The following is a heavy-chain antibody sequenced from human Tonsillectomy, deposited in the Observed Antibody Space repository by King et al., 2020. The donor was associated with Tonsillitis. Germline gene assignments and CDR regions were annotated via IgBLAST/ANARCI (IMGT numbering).Heavy chain of an antibody. Sequence: VQLVESGGGLVQPGGSLRLSCAASGFTFSSFFMSCVRQAPGKGLEWVSVISVCGDSTYYADSVKGRFTISRDNSKNTLYLQMNILRAEDTAVYYCAKGRVVSSGWDDAFDIWGQGTMVTVSS. CDR1: GFTFSSFF. J-gene: IGHJ3*02. D-gene: IGHD6-19*01. CDR2: ISVCGDST. V-gene: IGHV3-23*04. CDR3: AKGRVVSSGWDDAFDI.